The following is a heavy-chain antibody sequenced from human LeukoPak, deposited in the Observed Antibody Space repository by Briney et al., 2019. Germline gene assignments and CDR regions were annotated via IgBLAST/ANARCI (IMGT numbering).Heavy chain of an antibody. CDR1: GGSISSGGYY. CDR2: IYYSGST. J-gene: IGHJ4*02. V-gene: IGHV4-39*07. D-gene: IGHD6-19*01. Sequence: SETLSLTCTVSGGSISSGGYYWSWIRQPPGKGLEWIGSIYYSGSTYYNPSLKSRVTISVDTSKNQFSLKLSSVTAADTAVYYCARRAVAGTTEPFDYWGQGTLVTVSS. CDR3: ARRAVAGTTEPFDY.